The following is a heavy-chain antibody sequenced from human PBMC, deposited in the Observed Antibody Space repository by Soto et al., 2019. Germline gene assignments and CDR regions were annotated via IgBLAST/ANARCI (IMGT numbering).Heavy chain of an antibody. CDR2: IKSKTDGGTT. CDR3: TTRWAGDYGDSTALRSYYYYYMDV. J-gene: IGHJ6*03. CDR1: GFTFSNAW. Sequence: GGSLRLSCAASGFTFSNAWMSWVRQAPGKGLEWVGRIKSKTDGGTTDYAAPVKGRFTISRDDSKNTLYLQMNSLKTEDTAVYYCTTRWAGDYGDSTALRSYYYYYMDVWGKGTTVTVSS. D-gene: IGHD4-17*01. V-gene: IGHV3-15*01.